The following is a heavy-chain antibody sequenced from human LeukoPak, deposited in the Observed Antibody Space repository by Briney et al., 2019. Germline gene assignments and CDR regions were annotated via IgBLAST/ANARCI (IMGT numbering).Heavy chain of an antibody. J-gene: IGHJ6*02. CDR1: GFTFSSYA. V-gene: IGHV3-30-3*01. CDR2: ISYDGSNK. D-gene: IGHD5-24*01. Sequence: PGRSLRLSCAASGFTFSSYAMHWVRQAPGKGLEWVAVISYDGSNKYYADSVKGRFTISRDNSKNTLYLQMNSLRAEDTAVYYCARDGYNPYGMDVWGQGTTVTVSS. CDR3: ARDGYNPYGMDV.